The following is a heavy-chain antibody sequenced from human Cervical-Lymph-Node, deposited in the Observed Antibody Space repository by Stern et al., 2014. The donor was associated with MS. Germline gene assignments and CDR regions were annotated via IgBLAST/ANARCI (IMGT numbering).Heavy chain of an antibody. CDR3: ARDLMIEVANYYHYGMDV. J-gene: IGHJ6*02. D-gene: IGHD3-22*01. V-gene: IGHV1-46*01. CDR1: GYTLTSYY. CDR2: ISPSSGST. Sequence: QVQLQQSGAEVKKPGASVKISCKASGYTLTSYYMHWVRQAPGQGLEWMGIISPSSGSTSYTQKFQGRLTMTSDTSTGTVYMDLSSLRSEDTAVYYCARDLMIEVANYYHYGMDVWGQGTTVTVSS.